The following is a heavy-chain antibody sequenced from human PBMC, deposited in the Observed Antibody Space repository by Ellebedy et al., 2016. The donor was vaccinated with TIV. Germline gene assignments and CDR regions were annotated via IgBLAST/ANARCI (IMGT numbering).Heavy chain of an antibody. CDR3: ARGYCGGDCYAFDY. J-gene: IGHJ4*02. CDR2: MNPNSGNT. D-gene: IGHD2-21*02. Sequence: ASVKVSCXASGYTFTSYDINWVRQATGQGLEWMGWMNPNSGNTGYAQKFQGRVTMTRNTSISTAYMELRSLRSDDTAVYYCARGYCGGDCYAFDYWGQGTLVTVSS. CDR1: GYTFTSYD. V-gene: IGHV1-8*01.